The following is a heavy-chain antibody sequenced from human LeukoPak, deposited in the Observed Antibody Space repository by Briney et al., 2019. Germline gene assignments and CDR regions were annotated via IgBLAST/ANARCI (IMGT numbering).Heavy chain of an antibody. CDR1: GFTFSSYS. D-gene: IGHD4/OR15-4a*01. CDR2: IKADGSEK. J-gene: IGHJ4*02. CDR3: ARRWANHDF. Sequence: GGSLRLSCAASGFTFSSYSMNWVRQAPGKGLEWVANIKADGSEKSYVDSVKGRFTISRDNAKNAVYLQMNSLRAEDTALYYCARRWANHDFWGQGALVTVSS. V-gene: IGHV3-7*01.